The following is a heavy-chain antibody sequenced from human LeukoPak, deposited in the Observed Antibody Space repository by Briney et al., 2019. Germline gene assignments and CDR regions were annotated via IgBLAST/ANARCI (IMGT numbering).Heavy chain of an antibody. V-gene: IGHV4-59*01. CDR2: IYYSGRT. J-gene: IGHJ5*02. CDR3: ARVGNWFDP. CDR1: GGSISSDY. Sequence: SETLSLTCTVSGGSISSDYWSWIRQPPGKGLEWIGNIYYSGRTNYNPSLKSRVTISVDTSKNQFSLKLSSVTAADTAVYYCARVGNWFDPWGQGTLVTVSS.